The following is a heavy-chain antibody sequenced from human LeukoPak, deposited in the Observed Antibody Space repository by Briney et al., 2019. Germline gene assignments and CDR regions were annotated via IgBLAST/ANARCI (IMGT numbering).Heavy chain of an antibody. CDR1: GDSITSSSYY. CDR2: VYYTGGT. CDR3: AREMGRGGAFDV. V-gene: IGHV4-39*07. D-gene: IGHD2-8*01. J-gene: IGHJ3*01. Sequence: SETLSLTCSVSGDSITSSSYYWAWIRQPPEKGLEWIGSVYYTGGTNYSPSLKSRVTMSVDTSKNQFSLMLSSVIAADAALYYCAREMGRGGAFDVWGQGTTVTVSS.